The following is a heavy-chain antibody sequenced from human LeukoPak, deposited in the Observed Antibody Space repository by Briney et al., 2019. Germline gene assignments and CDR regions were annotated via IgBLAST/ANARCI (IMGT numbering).Heavy chain of an antibody. CDR1: GFNFGDYP. D-gene: IGHD6-19*01. CDR3: AKAPFSLSSGWYFFDY. J-gene: IGHJ4*02. Sequence: GGSLRLSCAASGFNFGDYPMHWVRQAPGKGLEWVALISYDASNEYYADSVKGRFTISRDNSKNTLYLQMNSLRAEDTAVYYCAKAPFSLSSGWYFFDYWGQGTLVTVSS. CDR2: ISYDASNE. V-gene: IGHV3-30-3*01.